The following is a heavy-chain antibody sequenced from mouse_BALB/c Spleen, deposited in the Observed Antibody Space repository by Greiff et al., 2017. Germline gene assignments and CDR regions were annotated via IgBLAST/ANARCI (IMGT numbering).Heavy chain of an antibody. V-gene: IGHV1-20*02. D-gene: IGHD1-1*01. Sequence: EVKLQESGPELVKPGASVKISCKASGYSFTGYFMNWVMQSHGKSLEWIGRINPYNGDTFYNQKFKGKATLTVDKSSSTAHMELRSLASEDSAVYYCARYYGSSYWFAYWGQGTLVTVSA. J-gene: IGHJ3*01. CDR2: INPYNGDT. CDR3: ARYYGSSYWFAY. CDR1: GYSFTGYF.